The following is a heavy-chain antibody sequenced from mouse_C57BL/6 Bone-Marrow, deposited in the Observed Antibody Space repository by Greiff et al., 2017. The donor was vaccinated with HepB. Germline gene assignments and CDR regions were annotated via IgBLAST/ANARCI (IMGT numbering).Heavy chain of an antibody. V-gene: IGHV1-64*01. CDR3: ASPIYYYGFDY. CDR1: GYTFTSYW. Sequence: QVQLQQPGAELVKPGASVKLSCKASGYTFTSYWMHWVKQRPGQGLEWIGMIHPNSGSTNYNEKFKSKATLTVDKSSSSAYMQLSSLTSEDSAVYYCASPIYYYGFDYWGQGTTLTVSS. D-gene: IGHD1-1*01. CDR2: IHPNSGST. J-gene: IGHJ2*01.